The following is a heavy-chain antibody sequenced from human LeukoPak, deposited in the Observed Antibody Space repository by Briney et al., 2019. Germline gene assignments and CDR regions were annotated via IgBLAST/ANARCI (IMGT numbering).Heavy chain of an antibody. V-gene: IGHV3-9*01. CDR2: ISWNSGSI. CDR1: GFTFDDYA. Sequence: SLRLSCAASGFTFDDYAMHWVRQAPGKGLEWVSGISWNSGSIGYADSVKGRFTISRDNAKNSLHLQMNSLRAEDTALYYCAKAGGLDYYDSSGYSDYWGQGTLVTVSS. J-gene: IGHJ4*02. D-gene: IGHD3-22*01. CDR3: AKAGGLDYYDSSGYSDY.